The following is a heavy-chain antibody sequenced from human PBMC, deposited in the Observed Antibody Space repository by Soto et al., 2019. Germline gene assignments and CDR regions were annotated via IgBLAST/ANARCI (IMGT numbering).Heavy chain of an antibody. CDR2: LGAAGKP. J-gene: IGHJ4*02. V-gene: IGHV3-13*05. Sequence: GSLIPSCAASGFTFRSSDLHWVGQMTGKGLAWVSALGAAGKPYYLGSVTGRFTNSRENAKNSLYLQMNSLSAGDKAGYYCARRYCTGDKCPGIGFDYWGQGTLVTVSS. CDR3: ARRYCTGDKCPGIGFDY. CDR1: GFTFRSSD. D-gene: IGHD2-8*02.